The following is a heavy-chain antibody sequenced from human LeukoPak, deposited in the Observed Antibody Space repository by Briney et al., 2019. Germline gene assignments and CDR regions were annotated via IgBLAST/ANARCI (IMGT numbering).Heavy chain of an antibody. D-gene: IGHD3-10*01. CDR1: GRSISSYY. J-gene: IGHJ4*02. CDR3: ARVVYSGSWGYFDY. CDR2: IYDSGST. Sequence: SETLSLTCTVSGRSISSYYWSWIRQPPGKGLAWIGNIYDSGSTNYNPSLKSRATISIDTSKTQFSLKLSSVTAADTAVYYCARVVYSGSWGYFDYWGQGALVTVSS. V-gene: IGHV4-59*01.